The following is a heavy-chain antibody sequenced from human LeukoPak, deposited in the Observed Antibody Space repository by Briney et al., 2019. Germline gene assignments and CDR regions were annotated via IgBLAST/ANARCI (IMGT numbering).Heavy chain of an antibody. Sequence: ASVKDSCKASVYTFTSYDINRVRPATGQGLEWMGWMNSNSGNTGYAQKFQGRVTMTRNTSISTAYMELSSLRSEDTAVYYCARGGGITMVQGEARDFDYWGQGTLVTVSS. V-gene: IGHV1-8*01. CDR2: MNSNSGNT. CDR3: ARGGGITMVQGEARDFDY. CDR1: VYTFTSYD. J-gene: IGHJ4*02. D-gene: IGHD3-10*01.